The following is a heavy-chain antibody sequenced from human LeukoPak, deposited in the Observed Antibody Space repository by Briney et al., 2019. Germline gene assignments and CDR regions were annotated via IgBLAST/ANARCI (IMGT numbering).Heavy chain of an antibody. J-gene: IGHJ4*02. CDR3: TTPRREIAVAGGDY. D-gene: IGHD6-19*01. CDR2: IKSKADGGTT. V-gene: IGHV3-15*01. Sequence: PGRSLRLSCAASGLTFSNAWVSWVRQAPGKGLEWVGRIKSKADGGTTEYAAPVKGRFTISRDDSKNILSLQMNSLKTEDTAVYYCTTPRREIAVAGGDYWGQGTLVTVSS. CDR1: GLTFSNAW.